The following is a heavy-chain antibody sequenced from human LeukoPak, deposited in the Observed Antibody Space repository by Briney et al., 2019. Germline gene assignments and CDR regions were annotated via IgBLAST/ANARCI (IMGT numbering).Heavy chain of an antibody. D-gene: IGHD6-19*01. CDR3: ARVGYASGWYPFDY. J-gene: IGHJ4*02. Sequence: SETLSLTCTVSGYSISSGYYWGWIRQPPGKGLEWIGSIYHSGSTYYNPSLKSRVTISVDTSKNQFSLNLSSVTAADTAVYYCARVGYASGWYPFDYWGQGTLVTVSS. CDR2: IYHSGST. CDR1: GYSISSGYY. V-gene: IGHV4-38-2*02.